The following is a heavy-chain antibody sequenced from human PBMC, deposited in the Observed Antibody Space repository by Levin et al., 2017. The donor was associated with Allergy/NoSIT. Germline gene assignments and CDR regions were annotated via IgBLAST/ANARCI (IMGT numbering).Heavy chain of an antibody. CDR1: GFTFSSYA. D-gene: IGHD4-17*01. V-gene: IGHV3-21*01. CDR3: ARGDGYGDFGPDY. Sequence: GGSLRLSCAASGFTFSSYAMNWVRQAPGKGLEWVSAITSSSSYIYYTDSVKGRFTISRDNAKNSLYLQMNSLRAEHTAVYYCARGDGYGDFGPDYWGPGTLVTVSS. CDR2: ITSSSSYI. J-gene: IGHJ4*02.